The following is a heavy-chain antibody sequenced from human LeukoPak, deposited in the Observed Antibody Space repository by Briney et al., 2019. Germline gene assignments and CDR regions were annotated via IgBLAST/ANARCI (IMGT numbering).Heavy chain of an antibody. V-gene: IGHV1-69*13. D-gene: IGHD2-15*01. CDR2: IIPIFGTA. CDR1: GGTFSSYA. J-gene: IGHJ4*02. CDR3: ARAEDCSGGSCSNTFDY. Sequence: SVKVSCKASGGTFSSYAISWVRQAPGQGLEWMGGIIPIFGTANYAQKFQGRVTITADESTGTAYMELSSLRSEDTAVYYCARAEDCSGGSCSNTFDYWGQGTLVTVSS.